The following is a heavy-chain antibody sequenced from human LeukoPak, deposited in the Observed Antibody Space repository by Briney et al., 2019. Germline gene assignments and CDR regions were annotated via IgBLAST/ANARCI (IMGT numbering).Heavy chain of an antibody. CDR3: ARDRGSSWYKYYYYYYGMDV. Sequence: GASVKVSCKASGYTFTSYAMNWVRQAPGQGLEWMGWINTNTGNPTYAQGFTGRFVFSLDTSVSTAYLQICGLKAEDTAVYYCARDRGSSWYKYYYYYYGMDVWGKGTTVTVSS. D-gene: IGHD6-13*01. CDR1: GYTFTSYA. J-gene: IGHJ6*04. CDR2: INTNTGNP. V-gene: IGHV7-4-1*01.